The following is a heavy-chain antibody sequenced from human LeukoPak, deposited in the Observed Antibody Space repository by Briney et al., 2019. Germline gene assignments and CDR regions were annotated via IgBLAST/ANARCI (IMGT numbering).Heavy chain of an antibody. D-gene: IGHD3-3*01. Sequence: ASVKVSCKASGYTFTSYGISWVRQAPGQGLEWMGWISAYNGNTDYAQKLQGRVTMTTDTSTSTAYMELRSLRSDDTAVYYCARDLGVVESPSWFDPWGQGTLVTVSS. V-gene: IGHV1-18*01. J-gene: IGHJ5*02. CDR1: GYTFTSYG. CDR2: ISAYNGNT. CDR3: ARDLGVVESPSWFDP.